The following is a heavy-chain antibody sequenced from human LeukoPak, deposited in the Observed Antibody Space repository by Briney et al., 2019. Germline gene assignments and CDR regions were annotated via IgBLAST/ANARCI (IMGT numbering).Heavy chain of an antibody. Sequence: SETLSLTCTVSGGSISSYYWSWIRQPAGKGLEWIGRIYTSGSTNYNPSLKSRVTMSVDTSKNQFSLKLSSVTAADTAVYYCAGDPGWNYHYYYYGMDVWGQGTTVTVSS. CDR2: IYTSGST. D-gene: IGHD1-7*01. CDR1: GGSISSYY. CDR3: AGDPGWNYHYYYYGMDV. J-gene: IGHJ6*02. V-gene: IGHV4-4*07.